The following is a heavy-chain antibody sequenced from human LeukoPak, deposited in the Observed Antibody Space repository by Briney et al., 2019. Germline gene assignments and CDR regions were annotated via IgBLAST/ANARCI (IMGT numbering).Heavy chain of an antibody. CDR1: GFTFSSYW. D-gene: IGHD4-17*01. Sequence: GGSLTLSCTASGFTFSSYWMNWVRQAPAKGLERVANIKQDGSEKYYVDSVKGRFTISRDNAKNSLYLQMNSLRAEDTAVYYCARDGLHDYGDYVGYFDYWGQGTLVTVSS. CDR3: ARDGLHDYGDYVGYFDY. V-gene: IGHV3-7*01. CDR2: IKQDGSEK. J-gene: IGHJ4*02.